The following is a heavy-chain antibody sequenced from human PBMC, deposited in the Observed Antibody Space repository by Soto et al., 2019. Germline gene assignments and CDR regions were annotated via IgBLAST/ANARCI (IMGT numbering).Heavy chain of an antibody. CDR1: GFTFSSYG. CDR2: IWYDGSNK. J-gene: IGHJ6*02. D-gene: IGHD6-6*01. Sequence: GGSLRLSCAASGFTFSSYGMHWVRQAPGKGLEWVAVIWYDGSNKYYADSVKGRFTISRDNSKNTLYLQMNSLRAEDTAVYYCARDAPEYSSSGYYYYYGMDVWGQGTTVTVSS. V-gene: IGHV3-33*01. CDR3: ARDAPEYSSSGYYYYYGMDV.